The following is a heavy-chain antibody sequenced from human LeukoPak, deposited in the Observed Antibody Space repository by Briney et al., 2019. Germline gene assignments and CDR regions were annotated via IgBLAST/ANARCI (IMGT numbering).Heavy chain of an antibody. V-gene: IGHV4-61*01. CDR1: GGSVTSGNYY. J-gene: IGHJ4*02. D-gene: IGHD1-26*01. CDR2: VSYSGGT. CDR3: ARKVGASDY. Sequence: SETLPLTCTVSGGSVTSGNYYWSWIRKPPGKGLEWIGYVSYSGGTLYNPSLKSRVTISLNTSKNQFSLKLNSVTAADTAVYYCARKVGASDYWGQGTLVTVSS.